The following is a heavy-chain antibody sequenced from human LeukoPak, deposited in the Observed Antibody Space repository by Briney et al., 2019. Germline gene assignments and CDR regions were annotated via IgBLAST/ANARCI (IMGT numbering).Heavy chain of an antibody. CDR3: AKDAAHYYDSSGYYGGYYYYMDV. D-gene: IGHD3-22*01. J-gene: IGHJ6*03. V-gene: IGHV3-30*02. Sequence: GGSLRLSCAASGFTFSSYGMHWVRQAPGKGLEWVAFIRYDGSNKYYADSVKGRFTISRDNSKNTLYLQMNSLRAEDTAVYYCAKDAAHYYDSSGYYGGYYYYMDVWGKGTTVTISS. CDR2: IRYDGSNK. CDR1: GFTFSSYG.